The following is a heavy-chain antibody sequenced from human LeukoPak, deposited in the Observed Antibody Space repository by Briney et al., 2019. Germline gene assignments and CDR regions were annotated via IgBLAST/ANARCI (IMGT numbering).Heavy chain of an antibody. CDR2: IYYSGST. J-gene: IGHJ4*02. CDR3: VGFIVGASNPDY. V-gene: IGHV4-39*07. Sequence: SETLSLTCTVSGGSIRSSSYYWGWIRQPPGKGLEWIGNIYYSGSTFHNPSLNSRVTISVDTSKNQFSLKLSSVTAADTAVYYCVGFIVGASNPDYWGQGTLVTVSS. D-gene: IGHD1-26*01. CDR1: GGSIRSSSYY.